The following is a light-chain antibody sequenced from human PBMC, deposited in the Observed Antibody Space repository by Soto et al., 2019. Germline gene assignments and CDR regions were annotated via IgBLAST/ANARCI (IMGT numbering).Light chain of an antibody. CDR2: DVS. J-gene: IGLJ3*02. CDR1: SSDVGGYNY. Sequence: QSALTQPASVSGSPGQSITISCTGTSSDVGGYNYVSWYQQHPGKAPKLMIYDVSNRTSGVSNRFSGSKSGNMASLTISGLQAEDGAYYYCSSYTIRSIHWGFGGGTKLTVL. V-gene: IGLV2-14*01. CDR3: SSYTIRSIHWG.